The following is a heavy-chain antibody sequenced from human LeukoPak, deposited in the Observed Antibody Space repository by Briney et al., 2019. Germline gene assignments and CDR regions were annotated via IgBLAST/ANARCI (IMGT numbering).Heavy chain of an antibody. Sequence: ASVKVSCKASGYTFTSYDINWGRQATGQGLEWMGWMNPNSGNTGYAQKFQGRVTMTRNTSISTAYMELSSLRSEDTAVYYCAREDCSGGSCFPNWFDPWGQGTLVTVSS. CDR3: AREDCSGGSCFPNWFDP. CDR1: GYTFTSYD. D-gene: IGHD2-15*01. J-gene: IGHJ5*02. V-gene: IGHV1-8*01. CDR2: MNPNSGNT.